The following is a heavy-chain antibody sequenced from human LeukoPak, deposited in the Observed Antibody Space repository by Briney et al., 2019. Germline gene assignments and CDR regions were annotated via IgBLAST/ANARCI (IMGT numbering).Heavy chain of an antibody. CDR2: ISSSSSTI. CDR3: ARDDSGSYCDFWSGYTDAFDN. D-gene: IGHD3-3*01. CDR1: GFTFSSYS. V-gene: IGHV3-48*01. Sequence: PGGSLRLSCAASGFTFSSYSMNWVRQAPGKGLEWVSYISSSSSTIYYAHSVKGRFTISRDNSKTSLYLQMTSLRADATAVYYCARDDSGSYCDFWSGYTDAFDNWGQGTMVTVSS. J-gene: IGHJ3*02.